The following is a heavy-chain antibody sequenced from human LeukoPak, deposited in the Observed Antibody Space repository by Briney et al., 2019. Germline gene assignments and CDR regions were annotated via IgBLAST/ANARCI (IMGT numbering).Heavy chain of an antibody. CDR1: GFIFNNYA. Sequence: GGSLRLSCAASGFIFNNYALSWVRQAPGKGLEWVSYITLSSSTIYYADSVKGRFTISRDNAKNSLSLQMHGLRAEDTAVYYCAELGITMIGGVWGKGTTVTISS. CDR3: AELGITMIGGV. V-gene: IGHV3-48*01. J-gene: IGHJ6*04. D-gene: IGHD3-10*02. CDR2: ITLSSSTI.